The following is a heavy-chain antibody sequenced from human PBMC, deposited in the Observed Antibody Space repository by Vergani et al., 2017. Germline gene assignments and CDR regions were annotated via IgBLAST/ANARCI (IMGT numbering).Heavy chain of an antibody. CDR2: SNPNSGGT. CDR3: ARDIYIVVVPAAKGGDAFDI. V-gene: IGHV1-2*02. J-gene: IGHJ3*02. Sequence: QVQLVQSGAEVKKPGASVKVSCKASGYTFTGYYMHWVRQAPGQGLEWMGWSNPNSGGTNYAQKFQGRVNRTRDTSIRTAYMELRRLRSDDTAVYYCARDIYIVVVPAAKGGDAFDIWGQGTMVTVSS. CDR1: GYTFTGYY. D-gene: IGHD2-2*01.